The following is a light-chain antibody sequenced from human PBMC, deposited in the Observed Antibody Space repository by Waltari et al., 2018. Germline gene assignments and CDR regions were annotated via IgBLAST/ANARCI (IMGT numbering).Light chain of an antibody. CDR1: QSISSN. CDR3: QQYNTWPT. J-gene: IGKJ4*01. CDR2: GAS. V-gene: IGKV3-15*01. Sequence: EIVMTQSPVTLSVSPGERATLSCRASQSISSNLAWYQQKPGQSPRLLIHGASTRATGIPARFSGGGSGTDFTLTISSLQSEDFAVYFCQQYNTWPTFGGGTKVEIK.